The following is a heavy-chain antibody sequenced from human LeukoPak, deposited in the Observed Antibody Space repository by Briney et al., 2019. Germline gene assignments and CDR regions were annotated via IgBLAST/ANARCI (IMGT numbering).Heavy chain of an antibody. CDR2: IYYSGST. V-gene: IGHV4-59*01. CDR1: GGSISSYY. D-gene: IGHD6-13*01. CDR3: ARGRSVAAIKDAFDI. J-gene: IGHJ3*02. Sequence: SETLSLTCTVSGGSISSYYWSWIRQPPGKGLEWIGYIYYSGSTNYNPSLKSRVTISVDTSKDQFSLKLSSVTAADTAVYYCARGRSVAAIKDAFDIWGQGTMVTVSS.